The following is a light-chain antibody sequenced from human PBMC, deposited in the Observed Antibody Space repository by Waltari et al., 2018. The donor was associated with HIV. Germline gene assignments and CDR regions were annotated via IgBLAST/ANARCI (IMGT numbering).Light chain of an antibody. CDR1: QSPLHSNGYNY. Sequence: DIVMTQSPLSMPATPGEPASIDCRPSQSPLHSNGYNYLDWYLQKPGQSPQLLIYLGSNRASGVPDRFSGSGSGTDFTLKISRVEAEDVGVYYCMQALQTPWTFGQGTKVEIK. V-gene: IGKV2-28*01. CDR3: MQALQTPWT. J-gene: IGKJ1*01. CDR2: LGS.